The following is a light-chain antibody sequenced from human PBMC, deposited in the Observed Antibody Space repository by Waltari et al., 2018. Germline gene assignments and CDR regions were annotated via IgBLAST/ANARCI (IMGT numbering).Light chain of an antibody. Sequence: QSALTQPASVSGSPGQSITISCTGTSHDVGNYDLVSWYQQHPGKAPKLIIYEVTKRPSVVSNRFSGSKSGNTASLTISGLHTEDEGDYYCCSYSGDLSFGVVFGGGTKLTVL. CDR2: EVT. V-gene: IGLV2-23*02. CDR3: CSYSGDLSFGVV. J-gene: IGLJ2*01. CDR1: SHDVGNYDL.